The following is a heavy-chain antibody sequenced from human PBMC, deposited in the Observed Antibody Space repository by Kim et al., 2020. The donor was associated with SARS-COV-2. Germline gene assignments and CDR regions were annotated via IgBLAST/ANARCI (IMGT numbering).Heavy chain of an antibody. V-gene: IGHV3-21*01. J-gene: IGHJ6*02. CDR2: ISSSSSYI. CDR3: ARVGLEARYSGYGAGMDV. D-gene: IGHD5-12*01. CDR1: GFTFSSYS. Sequence: GGSLRLSCAASGFTFSSYSMNWVRQAPGKGLEWVSSISSSSSYIYYADSVKGRFTISRDNAKNSLYLQMNSLRAEDTAVYYCARVGLEARYSGYGAGMDVWGQGTTVTVSS.